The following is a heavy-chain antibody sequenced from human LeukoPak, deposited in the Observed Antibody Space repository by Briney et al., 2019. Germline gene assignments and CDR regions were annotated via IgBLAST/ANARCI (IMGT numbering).Heavy chain of an antibody. CDR2: IIPIFGIA. CDR3: ARAGYCSGGSCYPNDAFDI. V-gene: IGHV1-69*04. D-gene: IGHD2-15*01. CDR1: GGTFSSYA. Sequence: SVKVSYKASGGTFSSYAISWVRQAPGQGLEWMGRIIPIFGIANYAQKFQGRVTITADKSTSTAYMELSSLRSEDTAVSYCARAGYCSGGSCYPNDAFDIWGQGTMVTVSS. J-gene: IGHJ3*02.